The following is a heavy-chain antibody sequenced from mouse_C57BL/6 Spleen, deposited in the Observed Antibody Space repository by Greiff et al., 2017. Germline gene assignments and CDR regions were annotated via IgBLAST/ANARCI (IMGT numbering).Heavy chain of an antibody. CDR3: ASTVEEYDYEDALDS. CDR2: IYPGSGST. D-gene: IGHD2-4*01. J-gene: IGHJ4*01. V-gene: IGHV1-55*01. Sequence: QVQLQQSGAELVKPGASVKMSCKASGYTFTSYWITWVKQRPGQGLAWIGDIYPGSGSTNYNEKFKSKATLTVDTSSSTAYMQLSSLTSAGSAIYQWASTVEEYDYEDALDSWGQGPSVTVSS. CDR1: GYTFTSYW.